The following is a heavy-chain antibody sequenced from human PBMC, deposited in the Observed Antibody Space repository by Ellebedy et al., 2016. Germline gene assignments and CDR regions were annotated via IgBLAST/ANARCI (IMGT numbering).Heavy chain of an antibody. Sequence: GGSLRLSXAASGFTFSSYAMSWVRQAPGKGLEWVSAISGSGGSTYYADSVKGRFTISRDNSKNTLYLQMNSLRAEDTAVYYCAKTSSDFWSGYYPLYYFDYWGQGTLVTVSS. CDR1: GFTFSSYA. V-gene: IGHV3-23*01. J-gene: IGHJ4*02. CDR2: ISGSGGST. CDR3: AKTSSDFWSGYYPLYYFDY. D-gene: IGHD3-3*01.